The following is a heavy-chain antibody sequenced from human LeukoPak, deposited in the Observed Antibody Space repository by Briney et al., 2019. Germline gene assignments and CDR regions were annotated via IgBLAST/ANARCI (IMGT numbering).Heavy chain of an antibody. J-gene: IGHJ6*03. Sequence: PSETLSLTCTVSGGSISSYYWSWIRQPPGKGLEWIGYIYYSGSTNYSPSLKSRVTISVDTSKNQFSLKLSSVTAADTAVYYCARDLFGGKDYYYYMDVWGKGTTVTVSS. CDR1: GGSISSYY. V-gene: IGHV4-59*01. CDR3: ARDLFGGKDYYYYMDV. D-gene: IGHD3-10*02. CDR2: IYYSGST.